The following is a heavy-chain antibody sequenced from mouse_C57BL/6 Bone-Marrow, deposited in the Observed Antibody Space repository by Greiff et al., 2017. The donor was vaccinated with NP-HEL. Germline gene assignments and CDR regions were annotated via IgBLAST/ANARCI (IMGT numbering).Heavy chain of an antibody. CDR1: GFTFTDYY. CDR3: ARSIYYDYADDPFDAMDY. J-gene: IGHJ4*01. Sequence: EVQLVESGGGLVQPGGSLSLSCAASGFTFTDYYMSWVRQPPGKALEWLGFIRNKANGYTTAYSASVKGRFTISRDNSQSILYLQMNALRAEDSATYYCARSIYYDYADDPFDAMDYWGQGTSVTVSA. D-gene: IGHD2-4*01. CDR2: IRNKANGYTT. V-gene: IGHV7-3*01.